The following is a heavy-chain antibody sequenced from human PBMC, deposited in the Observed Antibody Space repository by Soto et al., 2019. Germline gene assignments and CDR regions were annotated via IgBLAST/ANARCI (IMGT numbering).Heavy chain of an antibody. Sequence: QVTLKESGPVLVKPTETLTLTCTVSGFSLSNARMGVSWIRQPPGKALEWLEHIFSNDEKSYSTSLKSRLTISKDTSKSQVVLTMTNMDPVDTATYYCARIGIGRGWFDPWGQGTLVTVSS. CDR1: GFSLSNARMG. CDR3: ARIGIGRGWFDP. D-gene: IGHD1-26*01. V-gene: IGHV2-26*01. J-gene: IGHJ5*02. CDR2: IFSNDEK.